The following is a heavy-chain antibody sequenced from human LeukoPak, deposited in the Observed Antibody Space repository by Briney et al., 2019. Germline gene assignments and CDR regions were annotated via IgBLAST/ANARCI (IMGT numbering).Heavy chain of an antibody. Sequence: GGSLRLSCAASGFTFSSYAMHWVRQAPGKGLEYVSAISSNGGSTYYANSVKGRFTISRDNSKNTLYLQMGSLRAEDMAVYYCARKVAAAGEPFDYWGQGTLVTVSS. D-gene: IGHD6-13*01. CDR2: ISSNGGST. CDR3: ARKVAAAGEPFDY. J-gene: IGHJ4*02. V-gene: IGHV3-64*01. CDR1: GFTFSSYA.